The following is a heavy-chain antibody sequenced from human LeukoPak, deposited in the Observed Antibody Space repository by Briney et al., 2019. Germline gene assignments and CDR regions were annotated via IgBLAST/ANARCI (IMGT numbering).Heavy chain of an antibody. V-gene: IGHV2-5*02. CDR1: GFSLTTSGVG. J-gene: IGHJ4*02. D-gene: IGHD4-17*01. CDR3: ARQVTTIGWLDY. CDR2: FYRDDDK. Sequence: SGPTLVNPTQTLTLTCSFSGFSLTTSGVGVGWIRQPPGKALEWLALFYRDDDKRYSPSLKNRVTITMDTSKNQVVLKMTNMDPVDTATYYCARQVTTIGWLDYWGQGIMVTVSS.